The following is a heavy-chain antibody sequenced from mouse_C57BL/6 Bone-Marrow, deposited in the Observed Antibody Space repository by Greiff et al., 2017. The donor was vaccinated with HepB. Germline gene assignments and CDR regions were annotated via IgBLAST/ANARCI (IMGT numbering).Heavy chain of an antibody. Sequence: QVQLKQSGAELVKPGASVKLSCKASGYTFTEYTIHWVKQRSGQGLEWIGWFYPGSGSIKYNEKFKDKATLTADKSSSIVYMELSRLTSEDSAVYFCARHEDLPSADYYGSSYWYFDVWGTGTTVTVSS. CDR1: GYTFTEYT. V-gene: IGHV1-62-2*01. CDR3: ARHEDLPSADYYGSSYWYFDV. D-gene: IGHD1-1*01. J-gene: IGHJ1*03. CDR2: FYPGSGSI.